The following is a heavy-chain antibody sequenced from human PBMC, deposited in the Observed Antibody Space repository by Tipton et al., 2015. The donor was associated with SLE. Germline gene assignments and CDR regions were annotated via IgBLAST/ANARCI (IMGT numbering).Heavy chain of an antibody. CDR1: GFTFSSYS. Sequence: SLRLSCAASGFTFSSYSMDWVRQAPGKGLEWVSSISSSSGYIYYADSVKGRFTISRDNAKNSLYLQMNSLRDEDTAVYYCSRDPRSLDFWGQGTLVTVSS. CDR3: SRDPRSLDF. J-gene: IGHJ4*02. V-gene: IGHV3-21*01. CDR2: ISSSSGYI.